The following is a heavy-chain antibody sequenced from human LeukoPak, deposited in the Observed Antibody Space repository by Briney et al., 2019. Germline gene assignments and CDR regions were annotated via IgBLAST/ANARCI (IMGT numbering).Heavy chain of an antibody. CDR1: GYTFTSYA. CDR3: ARVSLAAAGTDAFDI. CDR2: INAGSGNT. D-gene: IGHD6-13*01. V-gene: IGHV1-3*01. Sequence: AASVKVSCKGSGYTFTSYAMHWVRQAPGQRLEWMGWINAGSGNTKYSQKFQGRVTITRDTSASTAYMELSSLRSEDTAVYYCARVSLAAAGTDAFDIWGQGTMVTVSS. J-gene: IGHJ3*02.